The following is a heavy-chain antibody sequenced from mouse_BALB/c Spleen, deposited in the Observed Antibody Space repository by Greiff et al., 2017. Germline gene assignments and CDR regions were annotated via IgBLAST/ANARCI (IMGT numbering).Heavy chain of an antibody. CDR1: GYTFTDYA. Sequence: VQLQQSGPELVRPGVSVKISCKGSGYTFTDYAMHWVKQSHAKSLEWIGVISTYYGNTNYNQKFKGKATMTVDKSSSTAYMELARLTSEDSAIYYCARGDWDYAMDYWGQGTSVTVSS. CDR3: ARGDWDYAMDY. J-gene: IGHJ4*01. CDR2: ISTYYGNT. V-gene: IGHV1-67*01. D-gene: IGHD4-1*01.